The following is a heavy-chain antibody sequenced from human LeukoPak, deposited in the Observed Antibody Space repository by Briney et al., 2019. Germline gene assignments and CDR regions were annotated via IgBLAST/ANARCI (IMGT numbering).Heavy chain of an antibody. CDR1: GFTVSDNY. Sequence: GGSLRLSCAASGFTVSDNYMSWVRQAPGKGLEWVSVIYSDGSTYYADSVKGRFTISRDNSKNTVYLQMNSLRAGDTAVYYCARDSGYSYGYDYWGQGTLVTVSS. CDR3: ARDSGYSYGYDY. J-gene: IGHJ4*02. CDR2: IYSDGST. D-gene: IGHD5-18*01. V-gene: IGHV3-66*01.